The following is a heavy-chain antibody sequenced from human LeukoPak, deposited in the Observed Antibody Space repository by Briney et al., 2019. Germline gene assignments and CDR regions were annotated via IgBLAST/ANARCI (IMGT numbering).Heavy chain of an antibody. J-gene: IGHJ4*02. Sequence: GSLRLSCAASGFTFSSYSMNWVRQAPGKGLEWVSSISSSSSYIYYADSVKGRFTISRDNAKNSLYLQMNSLRAEDTAVYYCARVGTMVRGVIKSPPIDYWGQGTLVTVSS. CDR3: ARVGTMVRGVIKSPPIDY. CDR1: GFTFSSYS. D-gene: IGHD3-10*01. V-gene: IGHV3-21*01. CDR2: ISSSSSYI.